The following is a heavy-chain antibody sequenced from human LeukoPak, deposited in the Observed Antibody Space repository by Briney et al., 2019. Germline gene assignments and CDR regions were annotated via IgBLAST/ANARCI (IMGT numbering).Heavy chain of an antibody. CDR1: GGSISSYY. CDR3: AWGSTVGYFDY. V-gene: IGHV4-59*08. J-gene: IGHJ4*02. Sequence: SETLSLTCTVSGGSISSYYWSWIRQPPGKGLEWIGYIHYSGSTNYNPSLKSRVTISVDTSKNQFSLKLSSVTAADTAVYYCAWGSTVGYFDYWGQGTLVTVSS. CDR2: IHYSGST. D-gene: IGHD4-17*01.